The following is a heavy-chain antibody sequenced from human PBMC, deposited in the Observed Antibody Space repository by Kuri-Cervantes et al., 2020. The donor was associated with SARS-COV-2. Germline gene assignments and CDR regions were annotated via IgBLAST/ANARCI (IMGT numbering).Heavy chain of an antibody. D-gene: IGHD4-17*01. J-gene: IGHJ4*02. CDR1: GFPFDDYG. CDR3: ARITLYGDYFDY. Sequence: GESLKISCAASGFPFDDYGMSWVRQAPGKGLEWVSGINWNGGSTGYADSVKGRFTISRDNAKNSLYLQMNSLRAEDTALYYCARITLYGDYFDYWGRGTLVTVSS. V-gene: IGHV3-20*04. CDR2: INWNGGST.